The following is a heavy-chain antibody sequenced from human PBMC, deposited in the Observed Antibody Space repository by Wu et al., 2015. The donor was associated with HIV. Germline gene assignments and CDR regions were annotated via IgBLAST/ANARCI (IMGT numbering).Heavy chain of an antibody. J-gene: IGHJ6*02. Sequence: QVQLVQSGAEVKKPGASVKVSCKASGDTFTSYDINWVRQATGQGLEWMGWMNPNSGNTGNAQKFEGRVTMTRNTSISTAYLELSSLRSEDTAVYYCVRGLHKFYSDNSGPWNVHQYYYGMGGLGPKGPKVTVSS. D-gene: IGHD3-22*01. CDR3: VRGLHKFYSDNSGPWNVHQYYYGMGG. CDR1: GDTFTSYD. V-gene: IGHV1-8*01. CDR2: MNPNSGNT.